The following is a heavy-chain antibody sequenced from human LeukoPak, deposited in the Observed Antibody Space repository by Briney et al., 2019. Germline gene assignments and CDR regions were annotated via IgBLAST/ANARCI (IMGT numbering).Heavy chain of an antibody. J-gene: IGHJ4*02. V-gene: IGHV3-11*01. Sequence: GGSLRLSCAASGFTFSDSFMNWIRQAPGKGLEWLSYISHSGSNLDYAESVRGRFTISRDNADHSLYLQINSLRAEDTAVYYCARGDSSGVPDYWGQGTLVTVSS. CDR2: ISHSGSNL. CDR3: ARGDSSGVPDY. D-gene: IGHD3-22*01. CDR1: GFTFSDSF.